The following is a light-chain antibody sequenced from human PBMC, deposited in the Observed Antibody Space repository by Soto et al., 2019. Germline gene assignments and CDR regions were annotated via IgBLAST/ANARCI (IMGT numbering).Light chain of an antibody. CDR3: LLYYGDAVV. J-gene: IGLJ2*01. CDR1: TGTVTRGYY. Sequence: QTVVTQEPSLTVSPGGTVTLTCASSTGTVTRGYYPTWFQQKPGQPPRALIYSTTYKHSWTPARFSGSLLGGKAALTLSPVQPEDEAEYYCLLYYGDAVVFGGRTKLTVL. CDR2: STT. V-gene: IGLV7-43*01.